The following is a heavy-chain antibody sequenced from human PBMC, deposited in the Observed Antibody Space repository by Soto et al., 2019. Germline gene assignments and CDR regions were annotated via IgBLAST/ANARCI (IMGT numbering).Heavy chain of an antibody. CDR3: ARGRNYGP. CDR1: GFTFTDYY. D-gene: IGHD3-16*01. J-gene: IGHJ5*02. V-gene: IGHV3-11*01. Sequence: PGGSLRLSCVASGFTFTDYYMSWIRQAPGRGLEWVSYIGSSGTTIFYADSVKGRFTISRDNAKNLLYLQMNSLRVEDTAVYYCARGRNYGPWGQGTLVTVSS. CDR2: IGSSGTTI.